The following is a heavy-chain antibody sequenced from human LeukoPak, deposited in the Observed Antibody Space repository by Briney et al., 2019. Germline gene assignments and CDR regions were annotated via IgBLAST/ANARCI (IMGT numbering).Heavy chain of an antibody. Sequence: GGSLRLSCAASGFTFSSYWMHWVRQAPGKGLVWVSRINSDGSSTSYADSVKGRFTISRDNAKNTLYLQMNSLRAEDTAVYYCARVYCSSTSCPLVDYWGQGTLVTVSS. D-gene: IGHD2-2*01. J-gene: IGHJ4*02. CDR3: ARVYCSSTSCPLVDY. CDR2: INSDGSST. CDR1: GFTFSSYW. V-gene: IGHV3-74*01.